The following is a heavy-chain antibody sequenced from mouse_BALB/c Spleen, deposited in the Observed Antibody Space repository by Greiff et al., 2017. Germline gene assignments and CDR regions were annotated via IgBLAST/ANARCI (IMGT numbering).Heavy chain of an antibody. CDR2: IDPENGDT. J-gene: IGHJ4*01. D-gene: IGHD2-2*01. CDR1: GFNIKDYY. Sequence: VQLQQSGAELVRPGASVKLSCTASGFNIKDYYMHWVKQRPEQGLEWIGWIDPENGDTEYAPKFQGKATMTADTSSNTAYLQLSSLTSEDTAVYYCKGYDFYAMDYWGQGTSVTVSS. CDR3: KGYDFYAMDY. V-gene: IGHV14-4*02.